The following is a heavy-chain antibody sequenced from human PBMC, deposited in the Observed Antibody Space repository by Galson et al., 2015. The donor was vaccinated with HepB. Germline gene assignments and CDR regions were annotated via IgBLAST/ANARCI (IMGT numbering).Heavy chain of an antibody. J-gene: IGHJ5*02. CDR3: ARSSWYGARNWFDP. CDR2: ISAYNGNT. CDR1: GYTFTSYG. V-gene: IGHV1-18*04. Sequence: SVKVSCRASGYTFTSYGISWVRQAPGQGLEWMGWISAYNGNTNYAQKLQGRVTMTTDTSTSTAYMELRRLRSDDTAVYYCARSSWYGARNWFDPWGQGTLVTVSS. D-gene: IGHD6-13*01.